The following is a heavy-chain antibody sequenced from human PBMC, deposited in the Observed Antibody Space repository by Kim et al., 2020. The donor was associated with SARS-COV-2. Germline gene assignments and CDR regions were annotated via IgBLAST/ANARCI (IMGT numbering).Heavy chain of an antibody. Sequence: GGSLRLTCAASGFTVSSNYMSWVRQAPGKGLEWVSVIYSGGSTYYADSVKGRFTISRDNSKNTRYLQMNSLRAEDTAVYYCARDLGDYGMDVWGQGTTVTVS. CDR1: GFTVSSNY. J-gene: IGHJ6*02. D-gene: IGHD3-16*01. V-gene: IGHV3-53*01. CDR2: IYSGGST. CDR3: ARDLGDYGMDV.